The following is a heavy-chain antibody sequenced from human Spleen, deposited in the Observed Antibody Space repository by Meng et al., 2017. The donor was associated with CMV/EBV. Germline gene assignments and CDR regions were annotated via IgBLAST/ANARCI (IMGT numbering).Heavy chain of an antibody. D-gene: IGHD3-9*01. J-gene: IGHJ5*02. CDR2: INPRSGDT. CDR1: GYTFPGYD. CDR3: ARDFSDFDWSFDP. V-gene: IGHV1-2*02. Sequence: KASGYTFPGYDVHWVRQAPGQGLEWMGWINPRSGDTNYAPKFQGRVTMTRDTSITTAFMELNRLTFDDTAVYYCARDFSDFDWSFDPWGQGTLVTVSS.